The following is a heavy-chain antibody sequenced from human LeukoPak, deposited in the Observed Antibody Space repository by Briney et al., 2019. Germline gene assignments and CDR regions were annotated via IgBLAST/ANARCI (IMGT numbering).Heavy chain of an antibody. Sequence: GGSLRLSRVASGFTFSRHWMSWVRQVPGRGLEWVANIKQDGSEKYYLDSVKGRFTISRDNAKNSLYLQMISLRAEDTAVYFCAREVITVTSGGLFFDPWGQGTLVTVSS. J-gene: IGHJ5*02. CDR1: GFTFSRHW. V-gene: IGHV3-7*05. CDR2: IKQDGSEK. D-gene: IGHD3-16*01. CDR3: AREVITVTSGGLFFDP.